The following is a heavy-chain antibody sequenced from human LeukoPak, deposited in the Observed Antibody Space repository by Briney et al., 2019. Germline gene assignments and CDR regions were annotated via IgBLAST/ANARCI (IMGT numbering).Heavy chain of an antibody. Sequence: GRSLRLSCAASGFTFSSYAMHWVRQAPGKGLEWVAVISYDGSNKYYADSVKGRFTISRDNSKNTLYLQMNSLRAEDTAVYYCASQTAVLRFLEWLSPYGMDVWGQGTTVTVSS. D-gene: IGHD3-3*01. J-gene: IGHJ6*02. CDR3: ASQTAVLRFLEWLSPYGMDV. CDR1: GFTFSSYA. V-gene: IGHV3-30*04. CDR2: ISYDGSNK.